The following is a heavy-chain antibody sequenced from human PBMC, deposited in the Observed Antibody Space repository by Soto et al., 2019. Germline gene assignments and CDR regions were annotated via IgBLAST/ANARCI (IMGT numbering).Heavy chain of an antibody. V-gene: IGHV5-51*01. CDR3: ARPTWGDREFFDY. CDR1: GYSFTCYW. Sequence: GESLKISCNGSGYSFTCYWICWVRQMPWKGLEWMGIIYPGDSDTRYSPSFQGQVTISADKSISTAYLQWSSLKASDTAMYYCARPTWGDREFFDYWGQGTLVTVSS. D-gene: IGHD3-16*01. CDR2: IYPGDSDT. J-gene: IGHJ4*02.